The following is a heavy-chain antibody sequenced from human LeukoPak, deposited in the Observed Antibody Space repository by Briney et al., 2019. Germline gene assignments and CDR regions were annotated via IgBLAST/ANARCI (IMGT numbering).Heavy chain of an antibody. CDR1: GFTVSSNY. Sequence: GGSLRLSCAASGFTVSSNYMSWVRQAPGKGLEWVSVIYSGGSTYYADSVKGRFTISRDNSKNTLYLQMNSLRAEDTAVYYCARQSRWSSGWYRSPYYYYMDVWGKGTTVTISS. J-gene: IGHJ6*03. CDR3: ARQSRWSSGWYRSPYYYYMDV. D-gene: IGHD6-19*01. V-gene: IGHV3-53*01. CDR2: IYSGGST.